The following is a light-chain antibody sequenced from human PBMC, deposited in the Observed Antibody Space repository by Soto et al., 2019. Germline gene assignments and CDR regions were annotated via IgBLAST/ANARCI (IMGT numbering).Light chain of an antibody. CDR2: AAS. J-gene: IGKJ2*01. CDR1: QSISSC. Sequence: DIQMTQSPSSLSASVGDRVTITCRASQSISSCLNWYQQKPGKAPKLLIYAASSLQSGVPSRFSGSGSGTDFTLTISSLQPEDFATYYCQQSYSTRYTFGQGTKLEIK. CDR3: QQSYSTRYT. V-gene: IGKV1-39*01.